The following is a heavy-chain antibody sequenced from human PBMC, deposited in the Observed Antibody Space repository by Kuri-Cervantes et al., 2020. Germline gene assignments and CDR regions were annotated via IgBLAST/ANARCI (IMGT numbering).Heavy chain of an antibody. Sequence: SETLSLTCAVYGGSFSGYYWSWIRQPPGKGLEWIGEINHSGSTNYNPSLKSRVTISVDTSKNQFSLKLNSVTAADTAVYYCAGSLRSFDDYYYMDVWGQGTTVTVSS. J-gene: IGHJ6*03. CDR2: INHSGST. V-gene: IGHV4-34*01. CDR3: AGSLRSFDDYYYMDV. D-gene: IGHD3-9*01. CDR1: GGSFSGYY.